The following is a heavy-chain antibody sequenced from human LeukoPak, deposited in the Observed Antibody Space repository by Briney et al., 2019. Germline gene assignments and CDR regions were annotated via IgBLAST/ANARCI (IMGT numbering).Heavy chain of an antibody. Sequence: GGSLRLSCAASGFTFSSYGMHWVRQAPGKGLEWVAVISYDGSDKYYADSVKGRFTISRDNSKNTLHLQMISLRAGDTAVYYCARDSPEAAAGTGYYFDYWGQGTLVTVSS. CDR3: ARDSPEAAAGTGYYFDY. D-gene: IGHD6-13*01. CDR1: GFTFSSYG. CDR2: ISYDGSDK. J-gene: IGHJ4*02. V-gene: IGHV3-30*03.